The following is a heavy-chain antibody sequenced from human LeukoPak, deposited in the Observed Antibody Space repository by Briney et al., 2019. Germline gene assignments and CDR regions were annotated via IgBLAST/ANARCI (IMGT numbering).Heavy chain of an antibody. CDR1: GYTFTSSG. CDR3: ARADPVVPTAIRGTEYFLY. D-gene: IGHD2-2*01. V-gene: IGHV1-2*02. CDR2: VDPNSGRS. J-gene: IGHJ1*01. Sequence: ASVKVSCKASGYTFTSSGISWVRQAPGQGLEWMGWVDPNSGRSTYAQKFQNSVTMTLDTSISTAYMELSRLRSNDTAVYYCARADPVVPTAIRGTEYFLYWGQGTLVSVSS.